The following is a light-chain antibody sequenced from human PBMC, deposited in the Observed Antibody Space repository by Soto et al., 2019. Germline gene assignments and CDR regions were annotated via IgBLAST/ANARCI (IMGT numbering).Light chain of an antibody. Sequence: QSALTQPASVSGSPGQSITISCTGTTSDVGGYNYVSWYQQHPGKAPKLLIYDVSNRPSGASNRFAGSKSGNTASLTISVLLAEDEADYCYISYIGSTALHCVFGTGTKLTVL. CDR2: DVS. CDR3: ISYIGSTALHCV. CDR1: TSDVGGYNY. V-gene: IGLV2-14*01. J-gene: IGLJ1*01.